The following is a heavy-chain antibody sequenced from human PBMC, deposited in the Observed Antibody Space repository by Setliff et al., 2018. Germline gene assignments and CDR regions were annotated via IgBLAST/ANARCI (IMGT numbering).Heavy chain of an antibody. CDR2: IYHSGST. J-gene: IGHJ6*03. Sequence: PSETLSLTCAVSGGSISSSNWWSWVRQPPGKGLEWIGEIYHSGSTNYNPSLKSRVTISVDKSKNQFSLKLNSVTASDTAVYYCARGLEGEDYFYYMDVWGKGNTVTVSS. CDR3: ARGLEGEDYFYYMDV. D-gene: IGHD2-21*01. V-gene: IGHV4-4*02. CDR1: GGSISSSNW.